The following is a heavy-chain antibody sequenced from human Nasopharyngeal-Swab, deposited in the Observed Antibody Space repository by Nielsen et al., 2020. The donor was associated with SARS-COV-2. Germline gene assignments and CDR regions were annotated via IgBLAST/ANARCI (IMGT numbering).Heavy chain of an antibody. D-gene: IGHD1-26*01. Sequence: GESLKISCATSGFTFITSAMHWVRQASGKGLEWVGRIRSKANSYATAYAASVKGRFTISRDDSKNTAYLQMNSLKTEDTAVYYCTRRERDSESYYYYGMDVWGQGTTVTVSS. J-gene: IGHJ6*02. CDR2: IRSKANSYAT. CDR1: GFTFITSA. CDR3: TRRERDSESYYYYGMDV. V-gene: IGHV3-73*01.